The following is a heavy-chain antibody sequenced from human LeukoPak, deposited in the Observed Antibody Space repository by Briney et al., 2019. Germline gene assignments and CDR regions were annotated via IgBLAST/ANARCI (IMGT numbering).Heavy chain of an antibody. CDR2: ISGSGRT. J-gene: IGHJ4*02. CDR3: AKAFYDSANKIPGD. CDR1: GFTFSSYA. Sequence: GGSLRLSCAASGFTFSSYAMSWVRQAPGKGLEWVSTISGSGRTYYGDAVKGRFTISRDNSKNTVYLQMNSLRAEDTAVYYCAKAFYDSANKIPGDGGQGTLVTFSS. D-gene: IGHD3-22*01. V-gene: IGHV3-23*01.